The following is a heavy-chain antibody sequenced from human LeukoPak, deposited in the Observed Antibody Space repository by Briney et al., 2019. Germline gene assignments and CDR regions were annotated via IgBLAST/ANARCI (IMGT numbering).Heavy chain of an antibody. CDR2: ISYDGSNK. J-gene: IGHJ4*02. CDR1: GFTFSNYA. D-gene: IGHD3-22*01. CDR3: ATHFCDSSGYYSPDY. V-gene: IGHV3-30-3*01. Sequence: GGSLRLSCAASGFTFSNYAMYWVRQAPGKGPEWVAVISYDGSNKYYADSVKGRFTISRDNSKNTLYLQMSSLRAEDTAVYYCATHFCDSSGYYSPDYWGQGTLVTVSS.